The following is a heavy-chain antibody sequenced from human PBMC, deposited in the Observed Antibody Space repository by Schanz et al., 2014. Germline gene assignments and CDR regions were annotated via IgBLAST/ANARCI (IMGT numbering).Heavy chain of an antibody. CDR1: GFIFRSFG. CDR3: ARESSNDIVLVPGAVFDH. CDR2: ISGSGGST. V-gene: IGHV3-23*04. J-gene: IGHJ4*02. D-gene: IGHD2-2*01. Sequence: EVQLVESGGGLVQPGKSLRLSCATSGFIFRSFGIHWVRQAPGKGLEWVSAISGSGGSTYYADSVKSRFTISRDNSKNTVYLQMNSLRPGDTAVYYCARESSNDIVLVPGAVFDHWGQGILVTVSS.